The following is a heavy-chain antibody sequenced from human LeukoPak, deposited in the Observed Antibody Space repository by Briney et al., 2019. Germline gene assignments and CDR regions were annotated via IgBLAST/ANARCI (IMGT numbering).Heavy chain of an antibody. J-gene: IGHJ4*02. D-gene: IGHD3-16*02. CDR1: GGSFSGYY. Sequence: SETLSLTCAVYGGSFSGYYWSWIRQPPGKGLEWIGEINHSGSTNYNPSLKSRVTISVDTSKNQFSLKLSSVTAADTAVYYCARYIWGSYPTFEDYWGQGTLVTVSS. CDR3: ARYIWGSYPTFEDY. V-gene: IGHV4-34*01. CDR2: INHSGST.